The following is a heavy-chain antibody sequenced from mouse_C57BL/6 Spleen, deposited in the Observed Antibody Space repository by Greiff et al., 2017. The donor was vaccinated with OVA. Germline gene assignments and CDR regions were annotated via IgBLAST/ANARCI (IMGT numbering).Heavy chain of an antibody. CDR1: GFNITDYY. J-gene: IGHJ2*01. CDR3: TTWAVVSRGYY. CDR2: IDPEDGAT. D-gene: IGHD1-1*01. V-gene: IGHV14-1*01. Sequence: VQLQQSGAELVRPGASVKLSCTASGFNITDYYMHWVKQRPEQGLEWIGRIDPEDGATEYAPKFQGKATMTADTSSNTAYLQLSSLTSEDTAVYYCTTWAVVSRGYYWGQGTTLTVSS.